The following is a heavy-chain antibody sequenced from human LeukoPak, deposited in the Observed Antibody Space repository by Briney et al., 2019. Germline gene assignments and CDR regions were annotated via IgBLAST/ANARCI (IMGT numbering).Heavy chain of an antibody. CDR3: ARTSTSSDYYMDV. J-gene: IGHJ6*03. Sequence: PSETLPLTCTVSGGSISSGGYYWSWIRQPPGKGLEWIGYIYHSGSTYYNPSLKSRVTISVDRSKNQFSLKLSSGTAADTAVYYCARTSTSSDYYMDVWGKGTTVTVSS. CDR2: IYHSGST. CDR1: GGSISSGGYY. V-gene: IGHV4-30-2*01. D-gene: IGHD2-2*01.